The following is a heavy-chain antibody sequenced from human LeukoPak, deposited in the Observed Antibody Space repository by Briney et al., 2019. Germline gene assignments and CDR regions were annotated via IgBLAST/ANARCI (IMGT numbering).Heavy chain of an antibody. CDR3: ARHPVVAAATNWFDP. V-gene: IGHV1-2*02. Sequence: ASVKVSCKASGYTFTGYYMHWVRQAPGQGLEWMGWINPNSGGTNYAQKFQGRVTMTRDTSISTAYMELSRLGSDDTAVYYCARHPVVAAATNWFDPWGQGTLVTVSS. D-gene: IGHD6-13*01. CDR2: INPNSGGT. J-gene: IGHJ5*02. CDR1: GYTFTGYY.